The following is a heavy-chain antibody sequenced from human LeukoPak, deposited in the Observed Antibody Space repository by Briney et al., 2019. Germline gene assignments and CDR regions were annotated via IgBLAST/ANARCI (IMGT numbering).Heavy chain of an antibody. CDR1: GGSISSSSDY. CDR2: IYYRGST. V-gene: IGHV4-39*02. Sequence: SETLSLTCTVSGGSISSSSDYWGWIRQPPGKGLEWIGNIYYRGSTYYNPSLKSRVTISVDTSKNQFSLKLSSVTAADTAVYYCAREGFSPVGFDYWGQGTLVTVSS. J-gene: IGHJ4*02. D-gene: IGHD3-16*01. CDR3: AREGFSPVGFDY.